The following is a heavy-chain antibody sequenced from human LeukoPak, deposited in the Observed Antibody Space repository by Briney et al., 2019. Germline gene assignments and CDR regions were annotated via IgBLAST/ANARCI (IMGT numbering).Heavy chain of an antibody. CDR3: ATSWGPDTSAFRWGRDGMDV. D-gene: IGHD3-16*01. J-gene: IGHJ6*02. V-gene: IGHV3-23*01. Sequence: PGGSLRLSCAVSGLTFNNYAMSWVRPAPGKGLEWVSAISKSGDHTYYAASAKGRFTIYRDNSKNTQYLQMNSLRAEDTAVYYCATSWGPDTSAFRWGRDGMDVWGQGTTVIVS. CDR2: ISKSGDHT. CDR1: GLTFNNYA.